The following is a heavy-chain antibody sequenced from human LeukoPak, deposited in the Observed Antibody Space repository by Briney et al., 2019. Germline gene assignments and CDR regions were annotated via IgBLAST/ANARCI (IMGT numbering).Heavy chain of an antibody. J-gene: IGHJ5*02. CDR3: ARSSSGGNWFDP. Sequence: ASVKVSRKASGYTFTSYYMHWVRQAPAQGLEWMGIINPSGGSTSYAQKFQGRVTMTRNTSTSTVYMELSSLRTEDTAVYYCARSSSGGNWFDPWGEGTLVTVSS. CDR1: GYTFTSYY. V-gene: IGHV1-46*01. D-gene: IGHD3-10*01. CDR2: INPSGGST.